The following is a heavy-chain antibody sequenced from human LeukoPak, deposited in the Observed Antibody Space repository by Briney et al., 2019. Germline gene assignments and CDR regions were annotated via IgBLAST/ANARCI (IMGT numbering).Heavy chain of an antibody. Sequence: GSLRLSCVASGFTFSVHGMTWVRQAPGKGLEWIGYIYTSGSTNHNPSLKSRVTISVDTSKNQFSLKLSSVTAADTAVYYCASMNYDSSGYYSRWGQGTLVTVSS. V-gene: IGHV4-4*09. CDR2: IYTSGST. CDR1: GFTFSVHG. CDR3: ASMNYDSSGYYSR. J-gene: IGHJ4*02. D-gene: IGHD3-22*01.